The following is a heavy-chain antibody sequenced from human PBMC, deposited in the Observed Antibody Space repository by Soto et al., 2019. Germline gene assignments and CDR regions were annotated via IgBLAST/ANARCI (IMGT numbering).Heavy chain of an antibody. CDR3: ARAKHAYGDYDGIDY. CDR1: GFTFSTYS. D-gene: IGHD4-17*01. V-gene: IGHV3-48*01. J-gene: IGHJ4*02. Sequence: EVQLVESGGGLVQPGGSLRLSCAVSGFTFSTYSMNWVRQAPGKGLEWVSYISDSSSTIYQADSVKGRFTISRDNAKNSLYLQMNSLRVEDTAVYYCARAKHAYGDYDGIDYWGQGTLVTVSS. CDR2: ISDSSSTI.